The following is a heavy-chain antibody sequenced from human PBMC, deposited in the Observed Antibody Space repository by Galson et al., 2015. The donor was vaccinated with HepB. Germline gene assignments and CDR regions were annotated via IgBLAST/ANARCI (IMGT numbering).Heavy chain of an antibody. V-gene: IGHV4-61*08. CDR1: GGSVTSGDFH. J-gene: IGHJ3*02. Sequence: SETLSLTCTVSGGSVTSGDFHWSWIRQPPGKGLEWIGYVYYSGTTDYDPSLESRLTMSIDTSRNQFSLKLSSVTAADTAMYYCAREERQWPRSRAFDIWGQGTMVTVSS. D-gene: IGHD6-19*01. CDR2: VYYSGTT. CDR3: AREERQWPRSRAFDI.